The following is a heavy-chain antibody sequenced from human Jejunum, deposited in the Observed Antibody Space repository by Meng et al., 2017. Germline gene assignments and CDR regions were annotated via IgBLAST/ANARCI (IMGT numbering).Heavy chain of an antibody. CDR2: VSHSGWT. CDR1: GRSLSGYF. J-gene: IGHJ5*02. Sequence: QGLLQQGGAGLLQPSETLSPPCAVYGRSLSGYFWSRIRQPPGKGLEWIGEVSHSGWTKYNPSLKSRVTISLETSKNQFSLKMSSVTAADTAVYYCVRGNNYVWGMIPWGQGTLVTVSS. CDR3: VRGNNYVWGMIP. D-gene: IGHD3-16*01. V-gene: IGHV4-34*01.